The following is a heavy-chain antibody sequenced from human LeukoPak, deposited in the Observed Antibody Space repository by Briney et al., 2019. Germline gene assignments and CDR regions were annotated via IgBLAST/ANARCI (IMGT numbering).Heavy chain of an antibody. J-gene: IGHJ3*02. Sequence: ASVKVSCKASGYTFTSYYMHWVRQAPGQGLEWMGIINPSGGSTSYAQKFQGRVTMTRDMSTSTVYMELSSLRSEDTAVYYCARGSDDSSGYYKNAFDIWGQGTMVTVSS. CDR2: INPSGGST. CDR1: GYTFTSYY. CDR3: ARGSDDSSGYYKNAFDI. D-gene: IGHD3-22*01. V-gene: IGHV1-46*01.